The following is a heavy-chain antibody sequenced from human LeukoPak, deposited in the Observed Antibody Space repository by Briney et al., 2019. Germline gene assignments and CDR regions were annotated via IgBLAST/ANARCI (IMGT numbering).Heavy chain of an antibody. CDR1: GFTFSSYS. J-gene: IGHJ4*02. V-gene: IGHV3-21*01. CDR2: ISSSSSYI. CDR3: ARADWDTAMIDY. Sequence: GGSLRLSCAASGFTFSSYSMNWVRQAPGKGLEWVSSISSSSSYIYYADSVKGRFTISRDNAKNSLYLQMNSLRAEDTAVYYCARADWDTAMIDYWGQGTLVTVPS. D-gene: IGHD5-18*01.